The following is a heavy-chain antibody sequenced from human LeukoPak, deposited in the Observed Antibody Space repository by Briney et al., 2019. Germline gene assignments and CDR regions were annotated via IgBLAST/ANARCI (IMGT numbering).Heavy chain of an antibody. J-gene: IGHJ4*02. D-gene: IGHD6-13*01. Sequence: PSETLSLTCTVSGGSISSGDYYWSWIRQPPXKGLEWIGYIYYSGSTNYNPSLKSLVTISVDTSKNQFSLKLSSVTAADTAVYYRARGSHRIAAAVPDYWGQGTLVTVSS. CDR3: ARGSHRIAAAVPDY. CDR1: GGSISSGDYY. CDR2: IYYSGST. V-gene: IGHV4-61*08.